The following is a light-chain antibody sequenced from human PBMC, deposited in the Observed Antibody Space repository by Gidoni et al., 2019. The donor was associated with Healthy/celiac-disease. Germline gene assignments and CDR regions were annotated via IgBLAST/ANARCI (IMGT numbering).Light chain of an antibody. V-gene: IGLV1-40*01. J-gene: IGLJ2*01. Sequence: QSVLTQPPSVSGPPGQRVTISCTGSSSNIGAGYDVHWYQQLPATAPKLLIYGNSNRPSGVPDRFSGSKSGTSASLAITGLQAEDEADYYCQSYDSSLSGPVVFGGGTKLTVL. CDR2: GNS. CDR1: SSNIGAGYD. CDR3: QSYDSSLSGPVV.